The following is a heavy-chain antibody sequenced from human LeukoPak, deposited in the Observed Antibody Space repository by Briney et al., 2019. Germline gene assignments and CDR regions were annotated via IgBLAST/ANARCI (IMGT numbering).Heavy chain of an antibody. Sequence: GGSLGLSCAASGFIFSNYGMHWVRQAPGKGLEWVAFIQYNGTNKDYADSVKGRFTISRDNSKNTVSLQMNSLKPEDTALYYCVKDIRRGYNFGYDQFAYWGQGTLVTVSS. D-gene: IGHD5-18*01. CDR1: GFIFSNYG. J-gene: IGHJ4*02. CDR2: IQYNGTNK. V-gene: IGHV3-30*02. CDR3: VKDIRRGYNFGYDQFAY.